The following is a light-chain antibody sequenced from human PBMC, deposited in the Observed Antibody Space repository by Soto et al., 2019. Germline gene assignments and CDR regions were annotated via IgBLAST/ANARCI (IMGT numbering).Light chain of an antibody. CDR3: QQYGTSPT. CDR1: QSVSSTY. V-gene: IGKV3-20*01. J-gene: IGKJ1*01. CDR2: GAS. Sequence: EIVLTQSPGTLCLSPGESATLACRASQSVSSTYLAWYQQRPGQAPRLLIYGASTRATGIPDRFSGSGSGTDFTLSIRRLEPEDFAVYYCQQYGTSPTFGPGTKVDIK.